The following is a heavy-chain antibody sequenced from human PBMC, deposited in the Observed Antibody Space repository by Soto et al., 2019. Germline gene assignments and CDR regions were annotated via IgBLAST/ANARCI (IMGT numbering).Heavy chain of an antibody. V-gene: IGHV4-61*01. Sequence: SETLSLTCTVSGGSVSSGSYYWSWIRQPPGKGLEWIGYIYYSGSTNYNPSLKSRVTISVDTSKNQFSLKLSSVTAADTAVYYCARERWISEFDYWGQGTLVTVSS. D-gene: IGHD4-17*01. J-gene: IGHJ4*02. CDR2: IYYSGST. CDR1: GGSVSSGSYY. CDR3: ARERWISEFDY.